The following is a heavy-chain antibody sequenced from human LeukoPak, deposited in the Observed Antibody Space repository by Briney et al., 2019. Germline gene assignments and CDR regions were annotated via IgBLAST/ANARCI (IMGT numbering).Heavy chain of an antibody. V-gene: IGHV3-30*02. CDR3: AKDHHRYCSGGSCSNFDY. J-gene: IGHJ4*02. CDR2: IRYDGSNK. D-gene: IGHD2-15*01. CDR1: GFTFSSYG. Sequence: PGGSLRLSCAASGFTFSSYGMHWVRQAPGKGLEWVAFIRYDGSNKYYADSVKGRFTISRDNSKNTLYLQMNSLRAADTAVYYCAKDHHRYCSGGSCSNFDYWGQGTLVTVSS.